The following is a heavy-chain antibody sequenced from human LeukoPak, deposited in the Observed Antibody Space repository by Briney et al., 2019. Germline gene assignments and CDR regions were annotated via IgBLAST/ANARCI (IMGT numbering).Heavy chain of an antibody. D-gene: IGHD3-10*01. Sequence: WASVKVSCKASGYTFTSYDINWVRQATGQGLEWMGWMNPNSGNTGYAQKFQGRVTMTRNTSISTAYMELCSLRSEDTAVYYCARLITMVRGVYYMDVWGKGTTVTISS. CDR1: GYTFTSYD. CDR2: MNPNSGNT. CDR3: ARLITMVRGVYYMDV. J-gene: IGHJ6*03. V-gene: IGHV1-8*01.